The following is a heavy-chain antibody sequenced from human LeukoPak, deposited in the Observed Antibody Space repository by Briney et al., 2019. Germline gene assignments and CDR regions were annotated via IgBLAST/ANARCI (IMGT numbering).Heavy chain of an antibody. CDR2: ISGTGGTT. Sequence: PGGSLRLSCAASGFTFTSYAMTWVRQAPGRGLEWVSAISGTGGTTYNADSVKGRFTISRDNSKNTMYLQMNSLRAEDTAVYYCARGSSHPPIDYWGQGTLVTVSS. V-gene: IGHV3-23*01. CDR3: ARGSSHPPIDY. D-gene: IGHD6-6*01. J-gene: IGHJ4*02. CDR1: GFTFTSYA.